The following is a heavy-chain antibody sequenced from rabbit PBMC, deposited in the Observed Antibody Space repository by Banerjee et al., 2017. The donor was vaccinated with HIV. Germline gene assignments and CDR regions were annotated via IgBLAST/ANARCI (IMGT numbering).Heavy chain of an antibody. CDR3: AREDVGGSINL. CDR1: GFTISDYW. J-gene: IGHJ4*01. Sequence: QVEESGGRLVQPGGSLTLSCKAFGFTISDYWMNWVRQAPGKGLEWIGIIYPITETTYYANWVNGRFTISTDNAQHTVDLQMNSLTAADTATYFCAREDVGGSINLWGPGTLVTFS. D-gene: IGHD1-1*01. V-gene: IGHV1S7*01. CDR2: IYPITETT.